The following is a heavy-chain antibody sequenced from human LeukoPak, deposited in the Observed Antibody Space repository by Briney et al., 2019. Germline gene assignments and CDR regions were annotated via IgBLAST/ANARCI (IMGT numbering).Heavy chain of an antibody. Sequence: GGSLRLSCAASGFTFSNAWMSWVRQAPGKGLEWVGRIKSKTDGGTTDYAAPVKGRFTISRDDSKNTLYLQMNSLKTEDTAVYYCTSQSYYDFWSGYHAHDYWGQGTLVTVSS. CDR2: IKSKTDGGTT. J-gene: IGHJ4*02. CDR1: GFTFSNAW. CDR3: TSQSYYDFWSGYHAHDY. D-gene: IGHD3-3*01. V-gene: IGHV3-15*01.